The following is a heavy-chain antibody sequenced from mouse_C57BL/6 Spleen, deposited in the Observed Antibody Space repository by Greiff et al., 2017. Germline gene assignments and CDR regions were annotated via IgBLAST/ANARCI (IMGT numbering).Heavy chain of an antibody. CDR2: IYPGSGST. CDR3: AREITTVNYFDY. J-gene: IGHJ2*01. V-gene: IGHV1-55*01. CDR1: GYTFTSYW. Sequence: VQLQQPGAELVKPGASVKMSCKASGYTFTSYWITWVKQRPGQGLEWIGDIYPGSGSTNYNEKFKSKATLTVDTSSSTAYMQLSSLTSEDSAVYYCAREITTVNYFDYWGQGTTLTVSS. D-gene: IGHD1-1*01.